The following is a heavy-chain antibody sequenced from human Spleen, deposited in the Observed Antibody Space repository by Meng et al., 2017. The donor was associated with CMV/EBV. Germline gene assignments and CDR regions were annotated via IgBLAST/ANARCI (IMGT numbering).Heavy chain of an antibody. Sequence: CTASGFTFSDYYMNWIRQAPGIGLEWVSYISTSDTTMYYADSVKGRFTISRDNAENSLYLQMNSLRAEDTAAYYCARGRRDGNWYFDLWGRGTLVTVSS. J-gene: IGHJ2*01. CDR1: GFTFSDYY. V-gene: IGHV3-11*01. CDR3: ARGRRDGNWYFDL. CDR2: ISTSDTTM. D-gene: IGHD2-21*02.